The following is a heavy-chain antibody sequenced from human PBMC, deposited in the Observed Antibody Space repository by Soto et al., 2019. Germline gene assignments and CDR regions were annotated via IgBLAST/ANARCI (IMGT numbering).Heavy chain of an antibody. J-gene: IGHJ6*02. CDR1: GGSSSGYY. V-gene: IGHV4-34*01. Sequence: PSETLSLTCAVYGGSSSGYYWSWIRQPPGKGLEWIGEINHSGSTNYNPSLKSRVTISVDTSKNQFSLKLSSVTAADTAVYYCARGPGSSGWYRGSRVYYYGMDVWGQGTTVTVSS. CDR3: ARGPGSSGWYRGSRVYYYGMDV. CDR2: INHSGST. D-gene: IGHD6-19*01.